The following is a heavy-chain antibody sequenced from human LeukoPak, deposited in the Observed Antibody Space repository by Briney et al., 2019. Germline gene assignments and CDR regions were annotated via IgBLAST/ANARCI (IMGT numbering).Heavy chain of an antibody. CDR2: IYYSGST. V-gene: IGHV4-59*01. Sequence: SETLSLTCSVSGDSLSSYYWSWIRQPPGKGLEWIGFIYYSGSTNYNPSLKSRVIMSVDTSKNQFSLKLSSVTAADTAVYYCARGEYYFDYWGQGTLVTVSS. CDR3: ARGEYYFDY. D-gene: IGHD3-10*01. J-gene: IGHJ4*02. CDR1: GDSLSSYY.